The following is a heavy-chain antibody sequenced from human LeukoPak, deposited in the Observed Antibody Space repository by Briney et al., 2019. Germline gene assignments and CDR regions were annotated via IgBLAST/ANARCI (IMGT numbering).Heavy chain of an antibody. CDR1: GYTFTSYG. D-gene: IGHD6-19*01. CDR3: AREPSYSSGWHLDP. Sequence: ASVKVSCKASGYTFTSYGISWVRQAPGQGLEWMGWISAYKGHTNYAQNLQGRVTMNTDTHTSPAYMELRSLRSDDTAVYYCAREPSYSSGWHLDPWGQGTLVTVSS. J-gene: IGHJ5*02. CDR2: ISAYKGHT. V-gene: IGHV1-18*01.